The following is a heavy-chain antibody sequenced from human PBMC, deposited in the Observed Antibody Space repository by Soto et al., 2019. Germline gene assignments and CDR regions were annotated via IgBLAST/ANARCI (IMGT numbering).Heavy chain of an antibody. Sequence: GGSLRLSCAASGFTFSSYGMHWVRQAPGKGLEWVAVIWYDGSNKYYADSVKGRFTISRDNSKNTLYLQINSLRAEDTAVYYCARDIPSWYGMDVWGQGTTVTVSS. V-gene: IGHV3-33*01. J-gene: IGHJ6*02. CDR2: IWYDGSNK. CDR3: ARDIPSWYGMDV. CDR1: GFTFSSYG. D-gene: IGHD6-13*01.